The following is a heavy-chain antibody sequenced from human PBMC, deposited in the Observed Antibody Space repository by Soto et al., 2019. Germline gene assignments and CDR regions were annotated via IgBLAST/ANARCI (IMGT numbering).Heavy chain of an antibody. V-gene: IGHV3-21*01. D-gene: IGHD3-10*01. Sequence: PGGSLRLSCAASGFTFSSYSMNWVRQAPGKGLEWVPSISSSSSYIYYADSVKGRFTISRDNAKNSLYLQMNSLRAEDTAVYYCARDYYGSGNYYYGMDVWGQGTTVTVSS. CDR3: ARDYYGSGNYYYGMDV. CDR2: ISSSSSYI. CDR1: GFTFSSYS. J-gene: IGHJ6*02.